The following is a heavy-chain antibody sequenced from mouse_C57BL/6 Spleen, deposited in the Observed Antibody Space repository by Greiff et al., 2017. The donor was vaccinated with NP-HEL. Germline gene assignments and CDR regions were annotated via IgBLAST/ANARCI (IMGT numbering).Heavy chain of an antibody. CDR1: GFTFSSYG. CDR3: ARGGAPADY. J-gene: IGHJ2*01. CDR2: ISSGGSYT. Sequence: EVKLMESGGDLVKPGGSLKLSCAASGFTFSSYGMSWVRQTPDKRLEWVATISSGGSYTYYPDSVKGRFTISRDNAKNTLYLQMSSLKSEDTAMYYCARGGAPADYWGQGTTLTVSS. V-gene: IGHV5-6*01.